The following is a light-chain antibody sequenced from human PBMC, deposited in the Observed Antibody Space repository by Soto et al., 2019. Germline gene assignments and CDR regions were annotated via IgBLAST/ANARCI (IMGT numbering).Light chain of an antibody. CDR3: QQSYSTPIT. V-gene: IGKV1-39*01. J-gene: IGKJ5*01. CDR2: AAS. CDR1: QSISSY. Sequence: DILMTQSPSSLSSSVGDRVTITCRASQSISSYLNWYQQKPGKATKLLIYAASSLQSGVPSRCSGSGSGTDFTLTISSLQPEDFATYYCQQSYSTPITFGQGTRLEIK.